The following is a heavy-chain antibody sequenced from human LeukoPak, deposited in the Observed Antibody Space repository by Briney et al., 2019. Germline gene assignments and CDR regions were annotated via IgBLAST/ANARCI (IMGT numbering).Heavy chain of an antibody. CDR2: IIPIFGTA. Sequence: SVKLSCTASGGTFSSYAISWVRQAPGQGLEWMGGIIPIFGTANYAQKFQGRVTITTDESTSTAYMELSSLRSEDTAVYYCAGYDSSGYYGFDPWGQGTLVTVFS. D-gene: IGHD3-22*01. J-gene: IGHJ5*02. V-gene: IGHV1-69*05. CDR3: AGYDSSGYYGFDP. CDR1: GGTFSSYA.